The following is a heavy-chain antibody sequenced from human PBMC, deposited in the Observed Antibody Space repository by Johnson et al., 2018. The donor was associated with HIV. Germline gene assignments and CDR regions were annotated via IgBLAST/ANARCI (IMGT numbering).Heavy chain of an antibody. J-gene: IGHJ3*02. D-gene: IGHD5-24*01. Sequence: QVQLVESGGGLVHPGRSLRLSCAASEFTFSNYAMDWVRQAPGKGLEWVALISYNGSHKYYADSVKGRFTISRDNSKNTLYLQMNSLRGEDTAVYYCAKERGKRWLHPRDAFDIWGQVTMVTVSS. CDR1: EFTFSNYA. CDR3: AKERGKRWLHPRDAFDI. CDR2: ISYNGSHK. V-gene: IGHV3-30*04.